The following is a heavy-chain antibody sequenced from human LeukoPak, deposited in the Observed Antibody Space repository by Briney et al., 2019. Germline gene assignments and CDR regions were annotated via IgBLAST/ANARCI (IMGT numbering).Heavy chain of an antibody. CDR3: ARDFFSSGWYDLVDY. CDR1: GFTFSSYA. D-gene: IGHD6-19*01. Sequence: GGSLRLSCAASGFTFSSYAMHWVRQAPGKGLEWVAVTSYDGSNKYYADSVKGRFTISRDNSKNTLYLQMNSLRAEDTAVYYCARDFFSSGWYDLVDYWGQGTLVTVSS. CDR2: TSYDGSNK. J-gene: IGHJ4*02. V-gene: IGHV3-30-3*01.